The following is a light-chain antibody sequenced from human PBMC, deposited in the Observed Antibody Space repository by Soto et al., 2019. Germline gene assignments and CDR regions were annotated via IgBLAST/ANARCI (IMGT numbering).Light chain of an antibody. CDR1: SSDVGSYNL. CDR2: EGS. V-gene: IGLV2-23*01. CDR3: CSYAGSSTPVV. Sequence: QSALTQPASVSGSAGQSITISCTGTSSDVGSYNLVSWYQQHPGKAPKLMIYEGSKRPSGVSNRFSGSKSGNTASLTISGLQAEXXADYYCCSYAGSSTPVVFGGGTKVTVL. J-gene: IGLJ2*01.